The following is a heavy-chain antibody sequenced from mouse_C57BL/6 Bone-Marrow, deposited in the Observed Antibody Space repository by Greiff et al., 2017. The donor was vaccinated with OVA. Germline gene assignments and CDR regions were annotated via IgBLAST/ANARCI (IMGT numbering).Heavy chain of an antibody. Sequence: QVQLQQPGAELVKPGASVKMSCKASGYTFTSYWITWVKQRPGQGLEWIGDIYPGSGSTNSNEKFKSKATLTVDTSSSTAYMQLSSLTSDDSAVYYCARDTTVLENFDYWGQGTTLTVSS. J-gene: IGHJ2*01. CDR1: GYTFTSYW. CDR3: ARDTTVLENFDY. V-gene: IGHV1-55*01. CDR2: IYPGSGST. D-gene: IGHD1-1*01.